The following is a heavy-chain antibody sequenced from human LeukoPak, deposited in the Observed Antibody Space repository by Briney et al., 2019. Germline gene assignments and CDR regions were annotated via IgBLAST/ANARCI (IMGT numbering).Heavy chain of an antibody. CDR3: AQGGSEIYYFYHGMDV. V-gene: IGHV3-30*03. CDR1: GVSLNSYA. CDR2: ISYDGSNK. J-gene: IGHJ6*02. Sequence: GGSLRLSCAASGVSLNSYAIHWVREAPGKGLEWVTAISYDGSNKHYADSVRGRFTISRDNSKNTLYLQMNSLRSDDTAVYYCAQGGSEIYYFYHGMDVWGRGTTVTVSS. D-gene: IGHD3-10*01.